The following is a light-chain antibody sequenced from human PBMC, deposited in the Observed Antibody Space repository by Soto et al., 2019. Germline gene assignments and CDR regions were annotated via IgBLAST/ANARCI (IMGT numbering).Light chain of an antibody. CDR3: QSYDSSNPVV. V-gene: IGLV6-57*03. CDR1: SGSTASNY. CDR2: EDN. Sequence: NFMLTQPPSVSESPGKTVTISCTRSSGSTASNYVQWYQQRPGSAPTTVIYEDNQRPSGVPDRFSGSIDSSSNSASLTISGLKTEDEADYYCQSYDSSNPVVFGGGTKLTVL. J-gene: IGLJ2*01.